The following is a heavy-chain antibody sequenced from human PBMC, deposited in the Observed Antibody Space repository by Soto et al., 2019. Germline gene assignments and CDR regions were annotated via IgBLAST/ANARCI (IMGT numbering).Heavy chain of an antibody. CDR1: GGSISIGGYS. D-gene: IGHD1-26*01. V-gene: IGHV4-30-2*01. Sequence: ASDTLSLTCAVSGGSISIGGYSWSWIRQPPGKGLEWIGYMYHSGSTYYNPSLKNRVTISTMSNNKFSLELSSVTAADTAVYYCTRGLFSGSSYSGSWYYFDSWGQGTMVTVSS. CDR3: TRGLFSGSSYSGSWYYFDS. J-gene: IGHJ4*02. CDR2: MYHSGST.